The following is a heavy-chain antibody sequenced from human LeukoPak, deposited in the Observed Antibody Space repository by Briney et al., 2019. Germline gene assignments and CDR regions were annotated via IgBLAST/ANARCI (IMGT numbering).Heavy chain of an antibody. Sequence: ASVKVSCKASGGTFSSYAISWVRQAPGQGLEWMGRIIPILGIANYAQKFQGRVTITADKSTSTAYMELSSLRSEDTAVYYCARGRRGYSGYEKAYNWFDPWGQGTLVTVS. J-gene: IGHJ5*02. CDR1: GGTFSSYA. CDR2: IIPILGIA. CDR3: ARGRRGYSGYEKAYNWFDP. D-gene: IGHD5-12*01. V-gene: IGHV1-69*04.